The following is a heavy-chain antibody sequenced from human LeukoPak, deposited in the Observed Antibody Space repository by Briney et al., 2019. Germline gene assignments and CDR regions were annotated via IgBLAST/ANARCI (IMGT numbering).Heavy chain of an antibody. V-gene: IGHV1-3*01. J-gene: IGHJ4*02. CDR3: ARDHGSGGFDY. CDR2: INAGNGNT. D-gene: IGHD3-10*01. Sequence: ASVKVSCKASGYTFTSYAMHWVRQAPGQRLEWMGWINAGNGNTKYSQKFQGRVTITRDTSASTAYMELSSLRSEDTAVYYCARDHGSGGFDYWGQGTLVAVSS. CDR1: GYTFTSYA.